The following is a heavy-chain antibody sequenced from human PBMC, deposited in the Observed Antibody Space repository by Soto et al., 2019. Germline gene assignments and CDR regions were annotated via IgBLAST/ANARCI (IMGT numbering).Heavy chain of an antibody. J-gene: IGHJ4*02. D-gene: IGHD4-17*01. V-gene: IGHV4-4*07. CDR3: ARVRDYTTPYYFDY. CDR1: GGPISSYY. Sequence: PSETLSLTCTVSGGPISSYYWSWIRQPAGKGLEWIGRIYTSGSTNYNPSLKSRVTMSVDTPKNQFSLKLSSVTAADTAVYYCARVRDYTTPYYFDYWGQGTLVTVSS. CDR2: IYTSGST.